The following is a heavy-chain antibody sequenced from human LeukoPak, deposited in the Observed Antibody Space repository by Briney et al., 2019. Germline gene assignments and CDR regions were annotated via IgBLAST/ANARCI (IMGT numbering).Heavy chain of an antibody. D-gene: IGHD3-22*01. CDR1: GGSISSSSYY. V-gene: IGHV4-39*07. J-gene: IGHJ3*02. Sequence: SETLSLTCTVSGGSISSSSYYWGWTRQPPGKGLEWIGSIYYSGSTYYNPSLKSRVTISVDTSKNQFSLKLRSVTAADTAVYYCARDRYYYDSSSYYSAFDTWGQGTMVTVSS. CDR3: ARDRYYYDSSSYYSAFDT. CDR2: IYYSGST.